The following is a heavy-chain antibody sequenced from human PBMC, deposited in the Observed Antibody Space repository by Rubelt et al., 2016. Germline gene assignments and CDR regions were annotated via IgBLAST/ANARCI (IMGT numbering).Heavy chain of an antibody. Sequence: GPGLVKPSETLSLTCTVSGGSISSYYWSWIRQPPGKGLEWIGYIYYSGSTNYNPSLKSRVTISVDTSKNQFSLKLSSVTAADTAVYYCARGTYYDFWSGLYGMDVWGQGTTVTVSS. CDR1: GGSISSYY. V-gene: IGHV4-59*08. CDR2: IYYSGST. D-gene: IGHD3-3*01. CDR3: ARGTYYDFWSGLYGMDV. J-gene: IGHJ6*02.